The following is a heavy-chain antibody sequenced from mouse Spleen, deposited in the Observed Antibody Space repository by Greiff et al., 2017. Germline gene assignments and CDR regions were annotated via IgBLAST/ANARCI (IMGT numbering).Heavy chain of an antibody. J-gene: IGHJ2*01. V-gene: IGHV1-69*01. CDR2: IDPSDSYT. D-gene: IGHD4-1*02. CDR1: GYTFTSYW. CDR3: ARSSSTGDFDY. Sequence: QVQLQQPGAELVMPGASVKLSCKASGYTFTSYWMHWVKQRPGQGLEWIGEIDPSDSYTNYNQKFKGKATLTVDKSSSTAYMQLSSLTSEDCAVYYCARSSSTGDFDYWGQGTTLTVSS.